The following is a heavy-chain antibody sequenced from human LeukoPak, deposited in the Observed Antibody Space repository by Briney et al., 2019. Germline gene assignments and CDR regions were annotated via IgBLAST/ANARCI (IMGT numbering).Heavy chain of an antibody. V-gene: IGHV1-46*01. CDR3: ARVPSRTTMVRGENY. Sequence: ASVKVSCKASGYTFTTYYMHWVRQAPGQGLEWMGVINPSGGTTTYAQKFQGRVTMTRDTSTSTVYMELSSLRSDDTAVYYCARVPSRTTMVRGENYWGQGTLVTVSS. CDR2: INPSGGTT. D-gene: IGHD3-10*01. J-gene: IGHJ4*02. CDR1: GYTFTTYY.